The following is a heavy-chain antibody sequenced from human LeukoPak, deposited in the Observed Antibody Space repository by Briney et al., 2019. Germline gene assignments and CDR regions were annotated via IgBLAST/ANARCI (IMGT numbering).Heavy chain of an antibody. CDR2: INPSGGST. D-gene: IGHD5-18*01. Sequence: ASVKVSCKASGYTFTSYGISWVRQAPGQGLEWLGIINPSGGSTVYAQRFKGRVSMTWDTSTSTVYMELSSLTSEDTAVYYCARLMDTTMALDYWGQGTLVTVSS. V-gene: IGHV1-46*01. CDR3: ARLMDTTMALDY. J-gene: IGHJ4*02. CDR1: GYTFTSYG.